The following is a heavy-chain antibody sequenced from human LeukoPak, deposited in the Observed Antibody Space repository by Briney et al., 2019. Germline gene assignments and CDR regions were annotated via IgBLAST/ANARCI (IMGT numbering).Heavy chain of an antibody. CDR1: GGTFSSYA. CDR2: IIPIFGTA. D-gene: IGHD6-19*01. CDR3: ARTYSSGFSSDY. V-gene: IGHV1-69*13. Sequence: SVKVSCKASGGTFSSYAISWVRQAPGQGFEWMGGIIPIFGTANYAQKFQGRVTITADESTSTAYMELSSLRSEDTAVYYCARTYSSGFSSDYWGQGTLVTVSS. J-gene: IGHJ4*02.